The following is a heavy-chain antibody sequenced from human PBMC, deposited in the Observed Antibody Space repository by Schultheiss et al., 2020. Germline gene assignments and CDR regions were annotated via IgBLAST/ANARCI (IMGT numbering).Heavy chain of an antibody. J-gene: IGHJ5*02. V-gene: IGHV3-21*05. CDR1: GFTFSSYA. Sequence: GGSLRLSCAASGFTFSSYAMSWVRQAPGKGLEWVSYISSSSSYTNYADSVKGRFTISRDNAKNSLYLQMNSLRAEDTAVYYCARGIAAADNWFDPWGQGTLVTVSS. D-gene: IGHD6-13*01. CDR3: ARGIAAADNWFDP. CDR2: ISSSSSYT.